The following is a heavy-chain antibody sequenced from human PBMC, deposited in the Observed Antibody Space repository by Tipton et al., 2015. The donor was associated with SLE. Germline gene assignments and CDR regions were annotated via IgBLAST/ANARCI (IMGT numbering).Heavy chain of an antibody. CDR1: GGSIISNY. Sequence: TLSLTCSVSGGSIISNYWIWIRQPPGKGLEWIGEITHSGGTNYNPSLKSRVTISVDTSKNQFSLILSSVTAADTAVYFCARVRLPRGTFLEGTYSRFDPWGQGNLVIVSS. V-gene: IGHV4-34*01. J-gene: IGHJ5*02. D-gene: IGHD3-3*01. CDR3: ARVRLPRGTFLEGTYSRFDP. CDR2: ITHSGGT.